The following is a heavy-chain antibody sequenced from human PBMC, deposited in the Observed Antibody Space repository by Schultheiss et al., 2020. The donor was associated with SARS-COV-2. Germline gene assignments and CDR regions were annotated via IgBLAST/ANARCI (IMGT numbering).Heavy chain of an antibody. CDR1: GFTFSSYS. CDR2: ISSSGSTI. J-gene: IGHJ4*02. Sequence: GGSLRLSCAASGFTFSSYSMNWVRQAPGKGLEWVSYISSSGSTIYYADSVKGRFTISRDNAKNSLYLQMNSLRAEDTAVYYCARARGQWLVSYYFDYWGQGTLVTVSS. D-gene: IGHD6-19*01. CDR3: ARARGQWLVSYYFDY. V-gene: IGHV3-48*04.